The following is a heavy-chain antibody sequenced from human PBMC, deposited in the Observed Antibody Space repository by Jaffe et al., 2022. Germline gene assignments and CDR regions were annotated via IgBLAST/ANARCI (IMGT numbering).Heavy chain of an antibody. CDR2: IRGSGGST. CDR1: GFTFSSYA. V-gene: IGHV3-23*01. CDR3: AKGSRDYSYYMHV. Sequence: EVQLLESGGDLVQPGGSLRLSCAASGFTFSSYAMSWVRQAPGKGLEWVSSIRGSGGSTYYADSVKGRVTISRDNSKDTLYLHMNSLRAEDTALYYCAKGSRDYSYYMHVWGKGTTVTVSS. D-gene: IGHD6-13*01. J-gene: IGHJ6*03.